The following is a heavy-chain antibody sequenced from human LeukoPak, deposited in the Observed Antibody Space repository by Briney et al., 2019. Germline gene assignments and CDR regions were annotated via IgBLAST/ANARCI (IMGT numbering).Heavy chain of an antibody. CDR1: GGSISSGGYY. D-gene: IGHD3-16*02. J-gene: IGHJ3*02. V-gene: IGHV4-30-4*01. CDR3: ARGYYDYVWGSYRSSSKGAFDI. CDR2: IYYSGST. Sequence: SETLSLTCTVSGGSISSGGYYWSWIRQPPGKGLEWIGYIYYSGSTYYNPSLKSRVTISVDTSKNQFSLKLSSVTAADTAVYYCARGYYDYVWGSYRSSSKGAFDIWGQGTMVIVSS.